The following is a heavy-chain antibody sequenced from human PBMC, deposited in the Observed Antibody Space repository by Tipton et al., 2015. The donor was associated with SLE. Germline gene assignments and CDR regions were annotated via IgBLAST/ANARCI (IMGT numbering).Heavy chain of an antibody. V-gene: IGHV3-74*01. D-gene: IGHD3-22*01. CDR3: ARGTGYYYDSSGYFDY. CDR2: ISSDGSST. CDR1: RFTFSSYW. J-gene: IGHJ4*02. Sequence: GSLRLSCAASRFTFSSYWMHWVRQAPGKGLVWVSHISSDGSSTSYADSVKGRFTISRDNAKNTLYLQMNSLRAEDTAVYYCARGTGYYYDSSGYFDYWGQGTLVTVSS.